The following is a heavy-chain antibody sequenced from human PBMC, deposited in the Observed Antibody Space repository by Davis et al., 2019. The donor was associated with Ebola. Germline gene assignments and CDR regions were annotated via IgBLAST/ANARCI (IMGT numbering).Heavy chain of an antibody. D-gene: IGHD5-24*01. CDR3: ARVQTRDGYNYFDY. Sequence: SLKISCAASGFTFSSYAMHWARQAPDKGLGWVAVISYDGSNKYYADSVKGRFTISRDNSKNTLYLQMNSLRAEDTAVYYCARVQTRDGYNYFDYWGQGTLVTVSS. J-gene: IGHJ4*02. CDR1: GFTFSSYA. CDR2: ISYDGSNK. V-gene: IGHV3-30-3*01.